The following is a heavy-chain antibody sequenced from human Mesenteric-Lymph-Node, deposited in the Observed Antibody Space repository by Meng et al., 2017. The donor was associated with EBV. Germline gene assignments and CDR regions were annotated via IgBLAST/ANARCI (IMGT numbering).Heavy chain of an antibody. Sequence: QVQRQESGPGLVKPSETLSLTCTVSGGSVTSGSYYWNWIRQPPGKRLEWIGYIHYSGSTNYNPSLKSQITISVDTSKNQLSLRVSHVTAADTAVYYCARGRRGVQYFDFWGQGALVTSPQ. V-gene: IGHV4-61*01. CDR2: IHYSGST. J-gene: IGHJ4*02. CDR1: GGSVTSGSYY. D-gene: IGHD1-1*01. CDR3: ARGRRGVQYFDF.